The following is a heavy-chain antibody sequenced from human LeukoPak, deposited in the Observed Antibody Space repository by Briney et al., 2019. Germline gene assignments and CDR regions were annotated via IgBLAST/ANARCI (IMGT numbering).Heavy chain of an antibody. CDR2: IRSKANSYAT. CDR1: GFTFSGSA. CDR3: VTDYMARGVTESIDY. V-gene: IGHV3-73*01. J-gene: IGHJ4*02. D-gene: IGHD3-10*01. Sequence: GGSLRLSCAASGFTFSGSAMHWVRQASGKGLEWVGRIRSKANSYATAYAASVKGRFTISRDDSKNTAYLQMNSLKTEDTAVYYCVTDYMARGVTESIDYWGQGTLVTVSS.